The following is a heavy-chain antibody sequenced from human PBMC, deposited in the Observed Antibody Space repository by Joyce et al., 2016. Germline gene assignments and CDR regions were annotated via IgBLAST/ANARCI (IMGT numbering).Heavy chain of an antibody. CDR3: ARERGGGMSAFDI. V-gene: IGHV3-13*05. Sequence: EVQLVEAGGALVQPGGSLRLSGAASGFTFSAYEIHWVRQTTGKGLGWGSAIGTAGDPYYAGSVKGRFTISRENAKSSLFLQMNSLRAEDTAVYYCARERGGGMSAFDIWGQGTMVTVSS. D-gene: IGHD3-16*01. J-gene: IGHJ3*02. CDR1: GFTFSAYE. CDR2: IGTAGDP.